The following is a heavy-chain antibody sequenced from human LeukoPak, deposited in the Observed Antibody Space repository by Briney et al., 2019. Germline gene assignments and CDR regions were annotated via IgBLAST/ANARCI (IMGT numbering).Heavy chain of an antibody. CDR2: IKQDGSEK. J-gene: IGHJ2*01. CDR1: GFTFSSYC. V-gene: IGHV3-7*01. Sequence: PGGSLRLSCAASGFTFSSYCMSWVRQAPGKGLEWVANIKQDGSEKYYVDSVKGRFTISRDNAKNSLYLQMNSLRAEDTAVYYCARGLPGDWYFDLWGRGTLVTVSS. CDR3: ARGLPGDWYFDL.